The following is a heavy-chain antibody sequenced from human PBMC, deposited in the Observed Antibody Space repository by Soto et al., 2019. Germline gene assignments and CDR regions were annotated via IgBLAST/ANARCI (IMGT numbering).Heavy chain of an antibody. CDR3: ARDRPYYDFWSGDLYYYYYGMDV. J-gene: IGHJ6*02. Sequence: QVQLVQSGAEVKKPGASVKVSCKASGYTFTSYGISWVRQAPGQGLEWMGWISAYNGNTNYAQKRQGRVTMTTDTSTSTAYMELRSMRSDDTAVYYCARDRPYYDFWSGDLYYYYYGMDVWGQGTTVTVSS. D-gene: IGHD3-3*01. CDR2: ISAYNGNT. CDR1: GYTFTSYG. V-gene: IGHV1-18*01.